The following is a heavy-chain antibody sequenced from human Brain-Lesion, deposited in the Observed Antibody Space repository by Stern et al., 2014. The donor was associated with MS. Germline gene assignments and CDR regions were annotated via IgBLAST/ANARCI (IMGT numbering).Heavy chain of an antibody. Sequence: EVQLLESGGDLVQPGRSLRLSCAAFGFTIDDYAMHWVRQAPGKGPEWVAGISWNSCTIGYAYSVKGRFTTSIDNAYSSLYLQMNSLRPEDTALYYCARDITGSSAYFAYWGQGTLVTVSS. CDR1: GFTIDDYA. V-gene: IGHV3-9*01. CDR3: ARDITGSSAYFAY. CDR2: ISWNSCTI. J-gene: IGHJ4*02. D-gene: IGHD1-14*01.